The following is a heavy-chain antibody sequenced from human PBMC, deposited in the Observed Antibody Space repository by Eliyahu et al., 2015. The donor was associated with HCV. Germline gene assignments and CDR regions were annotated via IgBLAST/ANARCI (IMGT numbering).Heavy chain of an antibody. V-gene: IGHV3-21*01. CDR1: GFTFSSYS. Sequence: EXQLVESGXGLVKPGGSLRLSCAASGFTFSSYSMNWVRQAPGKGLEWVSSISSSSSYIYYADSVKGRFTISRDNAKNSLYLQMNSLRAEDTAVYYCAYSYGSGSYYNDYYFDYWGQGTLVTVSS. D-gene: IGHD3-10*01. CDR2: ISSSSSYI. J-gene: IGHJ4*02. CDR3: AYSYGSGSYYNDYYFDY.